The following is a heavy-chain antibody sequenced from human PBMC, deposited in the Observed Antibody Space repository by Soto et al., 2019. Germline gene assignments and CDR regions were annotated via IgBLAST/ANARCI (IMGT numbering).Heavy chain of an antibody. Sequence: QVQLQESGPGLVKPSGTLSLTCAVSGGSISSSNWWSWVRQPPGKGLEWIGEIYHSGSTNSNPSHKSRVTISVDKAKYQFSLKLSSVTAADTAVYYCARDRYDSSGYVIIDAFDIWGQGTMVTVSS. CDR1: GGSISSSNW. D-gene: IGHD3-22*01. CDR2: IYHSGST. J-gene: IGHJ3*02. CDR3: ARDRYDSSGYVIIDAFDI. V-gene: IGHV4-4*02.